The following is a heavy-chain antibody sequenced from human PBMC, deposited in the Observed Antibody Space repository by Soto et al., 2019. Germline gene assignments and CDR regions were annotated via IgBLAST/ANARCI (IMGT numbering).Heavy chain of an antibody. CDR2: IIPILGIA. J-gene: IGHJ6*02. Sequence: QVQLVQSGAEVKKPGSSVKVSCKASGGTFSSYTISWVRQAPGQGLEWMGRIIPILGIANYAQKFQGRVTITADKSTSTDYMELSSQRSEDTAVYYCARDGIYGMDVWGQGTTVTVSS. CDR3: ARDGIYGMDV. D-gene: IGHD1-26*01. CDR1: GGTFSSYT. V-gene: IGHV1-69*08.